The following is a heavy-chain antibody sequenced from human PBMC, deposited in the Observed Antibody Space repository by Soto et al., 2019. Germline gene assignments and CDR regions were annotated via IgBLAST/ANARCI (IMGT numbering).Heavy chain of an antibody. CDR1: GGSISSREW. D-gene: IGHD6-13*01. CDR3: AGVFCGSWSPVDY. CDR2: IYHSGST. V-gene: IGHV4-4*02. J-gene: IGHJ4*02. Sequence: QVQLQQSGPGLVKPSGTLALTCAVSGGSISSREWWSWVRQPPGKGLEWIGEIYHSGSTNFNPSLKSRVPIAVHKSKNQCAPKLSSGTGAETAVDYCAGVFCGSWSPVDYWGQGILFTFSS.